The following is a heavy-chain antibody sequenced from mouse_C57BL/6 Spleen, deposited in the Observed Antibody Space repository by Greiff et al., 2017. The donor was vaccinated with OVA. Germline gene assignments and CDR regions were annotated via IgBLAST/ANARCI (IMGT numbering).Heavy chain of an antibody. D-gene: IGHD2-5*01. CDR2: IWSGGST. Sequence: VQRVESGPGLVQPSQSLSITCTVSGFSLTSYGVHWVRQSPGKGLEWLGVIWSGGSTDYNAAFISRLSISKDNSKSQVFFKMNSLQADDTAIYYCASYYSNYYYAMDDWGQGTSVTVSS. CDR1: GFSLTSYG. CDR3: ASYYSNYYYAMDD. J-gene: IGHJ4*01. V-gene: IGHV2-2*01.